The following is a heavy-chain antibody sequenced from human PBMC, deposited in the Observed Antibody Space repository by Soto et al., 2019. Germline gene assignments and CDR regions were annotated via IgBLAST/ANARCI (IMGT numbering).Heavy chain of an antibody. CDR2: ISAYNGNT. CDR3: ARDLASLAVAAEEDAFDI. V-gene: IGHV1-18*01. J-gene: IGHJ3*02. CDR1: GYTFTSYG. Sequence: GASVKVSCKASGYTFTSYGISWVRQAPGQGLEWMGWISAYNGNTNYAQKLQGRVTMTTDTSTSTAYMELRSLRSDDTAVYYCARDLASLAVAAEEDAFDIWGQGTMVTVSS. D-gene: IGHD2-15*01.